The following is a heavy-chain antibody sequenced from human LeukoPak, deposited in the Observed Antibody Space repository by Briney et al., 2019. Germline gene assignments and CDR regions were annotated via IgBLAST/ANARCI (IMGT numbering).Heavy chain of an antibody. Sequence: GGSLRLSCAASGFIFSSYAMSRVRQVPGKGLEWVSAISGSGGSTYYAGSVKGRFTISRDNSKNTLYLQMNSLRAEDTAVYYCAKGLWFGEYYFDYWGQGTLVTVSS. CDR3: AKGLWFGEYYFDY. CDR2: ISGSGGST. D-gene: IGHD3-10*01. J-gene: IGHJ4*02. V-gene: IGHV3-23*01. CDR1: GFIFSSYA.